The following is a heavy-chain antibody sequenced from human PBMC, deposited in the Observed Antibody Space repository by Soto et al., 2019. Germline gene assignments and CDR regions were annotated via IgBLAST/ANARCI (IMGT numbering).Heavy chain of an antibody. CDR3: ARAYYDTAGYSLDP. CDR2: VYYSDST. J-gene: IGHJ5*02. V-gene: IGHV4-61*01. CDR1: GGSVSSEHYY. D-gene: IGHD3-22*01. Sequence: SETLSLTCTVSGGSVSSEHYYWNWIRQPPGKGLEWIGYVYYSDSTNYNPSLESRVIISVDTSKNQLSLRLSSVTAADTAVYYCARAYYDTAGYSLDPWGQGALVTVSS.